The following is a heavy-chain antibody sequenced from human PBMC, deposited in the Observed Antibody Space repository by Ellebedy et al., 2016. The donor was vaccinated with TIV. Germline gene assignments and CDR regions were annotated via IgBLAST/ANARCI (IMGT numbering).Heavy chain of an antibody. D-gene: IGHD2-21*02. CDR1: GFTFNRYA. J-gene: IGHJ4*02. CDR3: AKDRVAVTAPFDY. V-gene: IGHV3-23*01. Sequence: GESLKISCAASGFTFNRYAMTWVRQASGKGLEWVPAISSSGGTTYYADSVRGRFTISRDNSKNTMYLQMNSLRAEDTAIYYCAKDRVAVTAPFDYWGQGILVTVSS. CDR2: ISSSGGTT.